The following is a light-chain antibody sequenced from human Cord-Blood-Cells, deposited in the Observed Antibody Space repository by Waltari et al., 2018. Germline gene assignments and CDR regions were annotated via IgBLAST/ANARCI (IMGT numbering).Light chain of an antibody. CDR1: SSNIGAGYD. CDR3: QAYDSSLSGSV. Sequence: QSVLTQPPSVSGAPGQRVTISCTGSSSNIGAGYDVHWYQQLPGTAPKLLVYGNSDRASGVPDRFSGSQSGTAASLAISGVQAEDEADYCCQAYDSSLSGSVFGGGTKLTVL. V-gene: IGLV1-40*01. J-gene: IGLJ3*02. CDR2: GNS.